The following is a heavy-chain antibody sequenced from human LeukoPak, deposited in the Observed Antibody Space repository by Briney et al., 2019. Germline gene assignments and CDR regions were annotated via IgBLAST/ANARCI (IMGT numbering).Heavy chain of an antibody. J-gene: IGHJ4*02. V-gene: IGHV1-2*02. CDR3: ARVESIAAAGYFDY. D-gene: IGHD6-13*01. CDR1: GYTFTGYY. CDR2: INPNSGGT. Sequence: ASVKVSRKASGYTFTGYYMHWLRQAPGQGLEWMGWINPNSGGTNYAQKFQGRVTMTRDTSISTAYMELSRLRSDDTAVYYCARVESIAAAGYFDYWGQGTLVTVSS.